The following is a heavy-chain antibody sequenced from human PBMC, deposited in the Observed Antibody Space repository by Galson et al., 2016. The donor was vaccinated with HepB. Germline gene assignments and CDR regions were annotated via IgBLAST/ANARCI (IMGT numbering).Heavy chain of an antibody. D-gene: IGHD3-10*01. Sequence: SLRLSCAASGFTFSNYDMHWVRQAPGQGLEWVAVVSYDGDYKYYADSVKDRFTIPRDNSENTMCLHMNSLRAEDTATYYCARDPLGAFGGFGELLSPYFDSWGRGTLVTVSS. CDR3: ARDPLGAFGGFGELLSPYFDS. CDR2: VSYDGDYK. V-gene: IGHV3-30*04. CDR1: GFTFSNYD. J-gene: IGHJ4*02.